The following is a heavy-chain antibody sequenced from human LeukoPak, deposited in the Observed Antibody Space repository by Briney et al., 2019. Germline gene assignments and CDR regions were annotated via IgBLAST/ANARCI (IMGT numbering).Heavy chain of an antibody. V-gene: IGHV5-51*01. Sequence: GESLKISCKGSGYSFTSYWIGWVRQMPGKGLEWMGIIYPGDSDTRYSPSFQGQVTISADKSISTAYLQWSSLKASDTAMYYCARQYSSSSPYYYYYMDVWGKGITVTVSS. CDR2: IYPGDSDT. J-gene: IGHJ6*03. CDR1: GYSFTSYW. D-gene: IGHD6-6*01. CDR3: ARQYSSSSPYYYYYMDV.